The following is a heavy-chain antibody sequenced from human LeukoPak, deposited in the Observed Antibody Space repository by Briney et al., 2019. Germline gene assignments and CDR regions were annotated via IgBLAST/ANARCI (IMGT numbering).Heavy chain of an antibody. D-gene: IGHD1-7*01. CDR1: GFTFSSYG. J-gene: IGHJ4*02. CDR3: ARDQNYVNIYYFDY. Sequence: GGSLRLSCAASGFTFSSYGMHWVRQAPGKGLEWVAVIWYDGSNKYYADSVKGRFTISRDNSKNTLYLQMNSLRAEDTAVYYCARDQNYVNIYYFDYWGQGTLVTVSS. V-gene: IGHV3-33*01. CDR2: IWYDGSNK.